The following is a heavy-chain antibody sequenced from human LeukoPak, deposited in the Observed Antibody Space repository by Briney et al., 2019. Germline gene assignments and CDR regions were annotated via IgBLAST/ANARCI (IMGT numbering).Heavy chain of an antibody. CDR3: ARIYGGYFDY. J-gene: IGHJ4*02. D-gene: IGHD3-16*01. CDR2: IYYSGST. Sequence: PSETLSLTCTVSGGSISSYYWSWIRQPPGKGLEWIGYIYYSGSTNCNPSLKSRVTISLDTSKNQFSLKLSSVTAADTAVYYCARIYGGYFDYWGQGTLVTVSS. CDR1: GGSISSYY. V-gene: IGHV4-59*01.